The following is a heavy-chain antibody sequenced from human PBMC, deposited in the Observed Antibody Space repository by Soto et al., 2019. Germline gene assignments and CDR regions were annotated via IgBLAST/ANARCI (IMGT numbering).Heavy chain of an antibody. CDR3: ARVRCCQSIEFYYGMDV. CDR1: CGSFSGYY. V-gene: IGHV4-34*02. J-gene: IGHJ6*02. Sequence: QVQLQQWGAGLLKPSETLSLTCAVACGSFSGYYWSWIRQPPGKGLEWIGDSSDSGSTHYNPTLKSRVTISASTSKGKFSLKVTSVTAADTALYYCARVRCCQSIEFYYGMDVWGQGTTVTVSS. CDR2: SSDSGST. D-gene: IGHD2-15*01.